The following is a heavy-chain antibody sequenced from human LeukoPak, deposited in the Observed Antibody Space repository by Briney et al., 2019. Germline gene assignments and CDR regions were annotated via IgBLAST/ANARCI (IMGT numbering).Heavy chain of an antibody. V-gene: IGHV1-18*01. Sequence: ASVKVSCKASGYTFTSYGIGWVRQAPGQGLEWMGWISDYNGNTNYAQKLQGRVTMTTDTSTSTAYMELRSLRSDDTAVYYCARDGSAGIMITFGGVANSDYWGQGTLVTVSS. CDR3: ARDGSAGIMITFGGVANSDY. J-gene: IGHJ4*02. CDR2: ISDYNGNT. D-gene: IGHD3-16*01. CDR1: GYTFTSYG.